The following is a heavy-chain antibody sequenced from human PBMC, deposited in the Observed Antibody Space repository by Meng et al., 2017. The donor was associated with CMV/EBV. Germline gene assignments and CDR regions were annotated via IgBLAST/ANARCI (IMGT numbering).Heavy chain of an antibody. CDR2: IYYSGST. D-gene: IGHD3-3*01. J-gene: IGHJ4*02. V-gene: IGHV4-39*01. CDR1: GGSISSSSYY. Sequence: SETLSLTCTVSGGSISSSSYYWGWIRQPPGKGLEWIGSIYYSGSTYYNPSLKSRVTISVDTSKNQFSLKLSSVTAADTAVYYCARGRRITIFGVVISGSSPLDYWGQGTLVTVSS. CDR3: ARGRRITIFGVVISGSSPLDY.